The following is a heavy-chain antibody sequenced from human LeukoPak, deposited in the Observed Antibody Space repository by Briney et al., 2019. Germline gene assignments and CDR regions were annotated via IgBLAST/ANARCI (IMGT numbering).Heavy chain of an antibody. V-gene: IGHV1-69*13. Sequence: SVKVSCKASGGTFSNYAFSWVRQAPGQGLEWMGGIIPIFGTTNYAQKFQGRVTITADESTSTAYMELSSLRSEDTAVYYCARARRGLLWFGDLYTWGQGTLVTVSS. CDR3: ARARRGLLWFGDLYT. J-gene: IGHJ4*02. CDR2: IIPIFGTT. CDR1: GGTFSNYA. D-gene: IGHD3-10*01.